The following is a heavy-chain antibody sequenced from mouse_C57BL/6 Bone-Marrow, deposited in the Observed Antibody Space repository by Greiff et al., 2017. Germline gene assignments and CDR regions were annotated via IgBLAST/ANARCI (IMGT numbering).Heavy chain of an antibody. Sequence: LPQSGAALVKPGASVKMSCKASGYTFTPYPIEWLKQNHGKSLEWIGNFHPYNDDSKYNETFKGKATLTLDKSSSTVYLELSRLTSDYSAVYYCAIPIYDGGCWFADGGQGTLVTVSA. CDR3: AIPIYDGGCWFAD. V-gene: IGHV1-47*01. CDR1: GYTFTPYP. CDR2: FHPYNDDS. J-gene: IGHJ3*01. D-gene: IGHD2-3*01.